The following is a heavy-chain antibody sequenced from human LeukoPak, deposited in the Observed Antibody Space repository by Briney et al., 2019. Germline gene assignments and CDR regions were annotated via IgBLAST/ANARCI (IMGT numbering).Heavy chain of an antibody. D-gene: IGHD2-15*01. CDR1: GYNFTSYW. V-gene: IGHV1-2*02. Sequence: GESLKISCKGSGYNFTSYWIGWVRQAPGQGLEWMGWINPNSGGTTFAQKFQGRVTMTRDTSISTAYMELSGLRSDDTAVYYCARDRRWTFDIWGQGTMVTVSS. CDR3: ARDRRWTFDI. J-gene: IGHJ3*02. CDR2: INPNSGGT.